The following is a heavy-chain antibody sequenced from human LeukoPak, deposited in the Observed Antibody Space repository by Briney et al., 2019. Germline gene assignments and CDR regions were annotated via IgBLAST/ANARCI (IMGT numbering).Heavy chain of an antibody. CDR2: ISYSGST. J-gene: IGHJ5*02. CDR1: GFTFSTYS. Sequence: NPGGSLRLSCAASGFTFSTYSVNWIRQPPGKGLEWIGSISYSGSTYYNPSLKSRVTISVDTSKNHFSLKLASVPAADTAVYYCARLSANWFDTWGQGTLVTVSS. CDR3: ARLSANWFDT. D-gene: IGHD2-15*01. V-gene: IGHV4-39*02.